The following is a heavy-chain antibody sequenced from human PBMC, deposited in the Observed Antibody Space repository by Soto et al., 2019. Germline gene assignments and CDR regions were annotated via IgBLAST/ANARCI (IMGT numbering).Heavy chain of an antibody. CDR2: IYYSGGT. V-gene: IGHV4-31*03. J-gene: IGHJ6*02. D-gene: IGHD1-26*01. CDR3: ARDAARGRETSDYYGMDV. Sequence: QVQLQESGPGLVKPSQTLSLTCTVSGGSISSGGYYWSWILQHPGKGLEWIGYIYYSGGTYYNPAIKSRVTISVDTSKTQFSLKLSSVTAADTAVYYCARDAARGRETSDYYGMDVWGQGTTVTVSS. CDR1: GGSISSGGYY.